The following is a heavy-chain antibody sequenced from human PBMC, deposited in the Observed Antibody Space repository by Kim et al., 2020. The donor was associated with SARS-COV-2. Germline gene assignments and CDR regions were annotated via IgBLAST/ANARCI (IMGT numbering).Heavy chain of an antibody. CDR2: INAGNGNT. CDR1: GYTFTSYA. CDR3: ASACCSSGSLYGMDV. Sequence: ASVKVSCKASGYTFTSYAMHWVRQAPGQRLEWMGWINAGNGNTKYSQKFQGRVTITRDTSASTAYMELSSLRSEDTAVFYCASACCSSGSLYGMDVWGQGTTVTVSS. D-gene: IGHD3-22*01. J-gene: IGHJ6*02. V-gene: IGHV1-3*01.